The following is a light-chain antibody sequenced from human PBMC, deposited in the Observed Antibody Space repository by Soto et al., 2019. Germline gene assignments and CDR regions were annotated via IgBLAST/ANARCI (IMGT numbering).Light chain of an antibody. CDR1: QSVDSS. V-gene: IGKV3-11*01. CDR2: DAS. J-gene: IGKJ2*01. Sequence: EVVLTQSPATLSLSPGERATLSCRASQSVDSSLAWYQQKVGQAPRLLIYDASNRATGIPGRFSGSGSGTDFTITISSLEPEAYAVYYCQQRRAFGQGTKVEI. CDR3: QQRRA.